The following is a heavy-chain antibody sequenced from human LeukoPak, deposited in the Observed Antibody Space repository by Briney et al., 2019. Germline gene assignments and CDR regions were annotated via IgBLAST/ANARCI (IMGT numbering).Heavy chain of an antibody. V-gene: IGHV3-23*01. CDR1: GFTFSNYA. CDR3: AKDQXDLLTGYYSYYYYYMDV. Sequence: PGGSLRLSCAASGFTFSNYAMSWVRQAPGKGLEWVSSIRGSGGSTYYADSVKGRFTISRDNSKNTLFLQMNSPRAEDTAVYYCAKDQXDLLTGYYSYYYYYMDVWGKGTTVTVSS. CDR2: IRGSGGST. D-gene: IGHD3-9*01. J-gene: IGHJ6*03.